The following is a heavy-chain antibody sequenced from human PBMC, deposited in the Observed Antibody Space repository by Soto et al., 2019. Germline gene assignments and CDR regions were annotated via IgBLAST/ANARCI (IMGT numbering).Heavy chain of an antibody. D-gene: IGHD3-10*01. J-gene: IGHJ6*02. CDR3: ARALTMVRGLTYYYGMVV. CDR1: GGTFSSYT. V-gene: IGHV1-69*02. CDR2: IIPILGIA. Sequence: SVKVSCKASGGTFSSYTISWVRQAPGQGLEWMGRIIPILGIANYAQKFQGRVTITADKSTSTAYMELSSLRSEDTAVYYCARALTMVRGLTYYYGMVVWGQGTTVNVS.